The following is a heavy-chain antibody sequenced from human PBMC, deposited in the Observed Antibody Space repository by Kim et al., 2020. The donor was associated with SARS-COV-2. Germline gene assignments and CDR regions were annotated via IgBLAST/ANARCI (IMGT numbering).Heavy chain of an antibody. CDR2: IYTIGDT. CDR3: ARYGSGGTYFDY. CDR1: GGSLNYYY. J-gene: IGHJ4*02. Sequence: SETLSLTCFVSGGSLNYYYWGWIRQPPGKGLEWIGYIYTIGDTIYNPSLKSRLTFSLDTSKNQFSLNLNSVTAADTAVYYCARYGSGGTYFDYWGQGILVTVSS. V-gene: IGHV4-59*01. D-gene: IGHD1-1*01.